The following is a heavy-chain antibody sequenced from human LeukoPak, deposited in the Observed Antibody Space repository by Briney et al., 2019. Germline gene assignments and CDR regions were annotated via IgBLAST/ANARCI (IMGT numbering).Heavy chain of an antibody. D-gene: IGHD6-13*01. CDR3: ARVIAGDNAFDI. V-gene: IGHV6-1*01. J-gene: IGHJ3*02. CDR1: GDSVSSNSAT. CDR2: TYYRSKWYR. Sequence: SQTLSLTCAISGDSVSSNSATWHWLRQSPSRGLEWLGRTYYRSKWYRDYAVSVKSRITINPDTSKNQFSLQLNSLTPEDTAVYYCARVIAGDNAFDIWGQGTMVTVSS.